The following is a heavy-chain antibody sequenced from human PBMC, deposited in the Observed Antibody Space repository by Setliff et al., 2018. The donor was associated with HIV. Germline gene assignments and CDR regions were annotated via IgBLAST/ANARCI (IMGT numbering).Heavy chain of an antibody. J-gene: IGHJ4*02. CDR1: GGSVSGSCHY. CDR3: ARHTYCGGDCSSPLDY. D-gene: IGHD2-21*01. V-gene: IGHV4-31*03. Sequence: PSETLSLTCTVSGGSVSGSCHYWSWIRQHPGKGLEWIGYMYYSGSTYYNPSLKSRVTISRDTSTNQFSLQLRSVTAADTAMYYCARHTYCGGDCSSPLDYWGQGTPVTVSS. CDR2: MYYSGST.